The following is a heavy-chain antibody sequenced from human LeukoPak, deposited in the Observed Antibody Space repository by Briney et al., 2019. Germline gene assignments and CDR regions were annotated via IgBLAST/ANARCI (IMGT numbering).Heavy chain of an antibody. J-gene: IGHJ6*02. CDR2: ISYDGCNK. V-gene: IGHV3-30*18. CDR1: GFSFSRYG. Sequence: GGCLRPSCAPSGFSFSRYGMHGVRQAPRGELEWVAAISYDGCNKYYADAVKGSFNLTRDNSQNTLYLQMNSLRAEDTAVYYCANMHDYGDRQTNMDVWGRGTAVIVS. D-gene: IGHD4-17*01. CDR3: ANMHDYGDRQTNMDV.